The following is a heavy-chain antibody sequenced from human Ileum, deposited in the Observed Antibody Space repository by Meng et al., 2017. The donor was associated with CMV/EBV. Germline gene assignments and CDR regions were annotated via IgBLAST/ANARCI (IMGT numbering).Heavy chain of an antibody. Sequence: VEVVEPRGDLVHAGAGLRLSCVGSGFAFSVYWMYRVRQVPGKGLMWLARNDSYGSDTFCADSVKGRLTISRDNARNTLYLHMNSLRAEDTAVYYCARGPGDLGQGTLVTVSS. CDR1: GFAFSVYW. V-gene: IGHV3-74*01. CDR3: ARGPGD. CDR2: NDSYGSDT. J-gene: IGHJ1*01. D-gene: IGHD4-17*01.